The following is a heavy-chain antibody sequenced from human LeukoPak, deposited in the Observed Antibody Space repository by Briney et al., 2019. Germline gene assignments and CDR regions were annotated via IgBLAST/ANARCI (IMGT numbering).Heavy chain of an antibody. CDR2: ITSSSSNI. D-gene: IGHD1-26*01. V-gene: IGHV3-48*04. CDR1: GFTFSTYN. J-gene: IGHJ4*02. Sequence: GGSLRLSCAASGFTFSTYNMNWVRQAPGKGLEWVSHITSSSSNIYYADSVKGRFTISGDNAKNSLYLQMNSLRADDTAVYYCVKDSPPRYSGSPPAYWGQGTLVTVSS. CDR3: VKDSPPRYSGSPPAY.